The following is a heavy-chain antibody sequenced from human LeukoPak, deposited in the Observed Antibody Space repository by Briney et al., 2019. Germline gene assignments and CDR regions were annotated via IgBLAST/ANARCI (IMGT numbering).Heavy chain of an antibody. CDR3: ARELGGSGSYIYYYYYMDV. D-gene: IGHD3-10*01. V-gene: IGHV3-21*01. Sequence: GGSLRFSCAASGFTFSSYSMNWVRQAPGKGLEWVSSISSSSSYIYYADSVKGRFTISRDNAKNSLYLQMNSLRAEDTAVYYCARELGGSGSYIYYYYYMDVWGKGTTVTVSS. CDR1: GFTFSSYS. J-gene: IGHJ6*03. CDR2: ISSSSSYI.